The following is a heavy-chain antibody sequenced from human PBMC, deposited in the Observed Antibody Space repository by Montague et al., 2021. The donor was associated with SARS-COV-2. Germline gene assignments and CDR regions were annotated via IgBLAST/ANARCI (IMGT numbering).Heavy chain of an antibody. Sequence: SLRLSCAASGFTFSSYAMHWVRQAPGKGLEWVAVISCDGSNKYYADSVKGRFTISRDNSKNTLYLQMNSLRAEDTAVYYCARELILQYGMDVWGQGSTVTVSS. CDR3: ARELILQYGMDV. CDR2: ISCDGSNK. CDR1: GFTFSSYA. D-gene: IGHD3-3*02. J-gene: IGHJ6*02. V-gene: IGHV3-30*04.